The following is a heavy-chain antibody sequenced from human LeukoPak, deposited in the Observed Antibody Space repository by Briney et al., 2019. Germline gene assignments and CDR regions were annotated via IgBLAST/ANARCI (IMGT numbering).Heavy chain of an antibody. Sequence: PGGSLRLSCAASGFTFSSYGMHWVRQAPGKGLEWVAVISYDGSNTYYADSVKGRFTISRDNSKNMLYLQMNSLRAEDTAVYYCVRASTTVPNLLDYWGQGTLVTVSS. V-gene: IGHV3-30*03. CDR3: VRASTTVPNLLDY. J-gene: IGHJ4*02. D-gene: IGHD4-17*01. CDR2: ISYDGSNT. CDR1: GFTFSSYG.